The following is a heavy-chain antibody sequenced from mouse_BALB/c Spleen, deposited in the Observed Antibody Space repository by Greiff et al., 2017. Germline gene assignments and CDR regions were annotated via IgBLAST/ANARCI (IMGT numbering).Heavy chain of an antibody. J-gene: IGHJ4*01. CDR3: ASGRRGGYYAMDY. CDR2: ISSGSSTI. Sequence: EVQVVESGGGLVQPGGSRKLSCAASGFTFSSFGMHWVRQAPEKGLEWVAYISSGSSTIYYADTVKGRFTISRDNPKNTLFLQMTSLRSEDTAMYYCASGRRGGYYAMDYWGQGTSVTVSS. CDR1: GFTFSSFG. V-gene: IGHV5-17*02. D-gene: IGHD3-1*01.